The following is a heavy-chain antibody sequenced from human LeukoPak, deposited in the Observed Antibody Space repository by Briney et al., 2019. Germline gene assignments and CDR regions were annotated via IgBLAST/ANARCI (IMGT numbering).Heavy chain of an antibody. CDR3: ARDRLLWFGELWN. J-gene: IGHJ4*02. CDR1: GFTFSSYG. D-gene: IGHD3-10*01. V-gene: IGHV3-30*02. CDR2: IRYDGSNK. Sequence: GGSLRLSCAASGFTFSSYGMHWVRQAPGKGLEWVAFIRYDGSNKYYADSVKGRFTISRDNSKNTLYLQMNSLRAEDTAVYYCARDRLLWFGELWNWGQGTLVTVSS.